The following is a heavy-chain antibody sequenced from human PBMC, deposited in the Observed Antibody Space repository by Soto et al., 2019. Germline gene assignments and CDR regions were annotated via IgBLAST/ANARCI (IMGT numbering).Heavy chain of an antibody. V-gene: IGHV3-33*01. CDR1: GFTFSSYG. Sequence: GGSLRLSCAASGFTFSSYGMHWVRQAPGKGLEWVAVIWYDGSNKYYADSVKGRFTISRDNSKNTLYLQMNSLRAEDTAVYYCAREGYDSSGYYLTYWGQGTLVTV. CDR3: AREGYDSSGYYLTY. CDR2: IWYDGSNK. J-gene: IGHJ4*02. D-gene: IGHD3-22*01.